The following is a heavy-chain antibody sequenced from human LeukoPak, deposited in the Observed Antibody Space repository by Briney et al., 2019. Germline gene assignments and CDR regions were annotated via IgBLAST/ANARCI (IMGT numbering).Heavy chain of an antibody. CDR3: AKEGRSLQTY. CDR2: IKEDGTET. D-gene: IGHD5-24*01. CDR1: GFMFSSDW. J-gene: IGHJ4*02. Sequence: GGSLRLSCAASGFMFSSDWMSWVRLAPGKGLEWVANIKEDGTETYYVDSVKGRFTISRDNAKNSLYLQMNSLRVEDTAVYYCAKEGRSLQTYWGQGTLVTVSS. V-gene: IGHV3-7*03.